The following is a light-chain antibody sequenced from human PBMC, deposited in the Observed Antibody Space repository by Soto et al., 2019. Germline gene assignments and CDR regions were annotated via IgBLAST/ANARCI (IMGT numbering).Light chain of an antibody. CDR3: QSFDSSLNGWV. Sequence: QSVLTQPPSVSGAPGQRVTISCTGSSSNIGAGHDVHWYQQVPGTAPKLLVSGNTNGPSGVPDRFSGSNSGTSASLAITGLQAEDEADYYCQSFDSSLNGWVFGGGTKVTVL. CDR1: SSNIGAGHD. J-gene: IGLJ3*02. CDR2: GNT. V-gene: IGLV1-40*01.